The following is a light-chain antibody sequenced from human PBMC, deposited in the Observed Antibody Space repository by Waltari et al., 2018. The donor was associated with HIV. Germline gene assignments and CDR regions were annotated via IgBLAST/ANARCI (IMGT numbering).Light chain of an antibody. CDR3: QSSYSTLSGSV. V-gene: IGLV1-40*01. Sequence: QSVLTQPPSVSGAPGQRVTLSCTGTSSNIGTHEVHWYQQFPGTAPRLLIYNSNNRPSGVPDRFSASTSGTSASLAITGLQADDEAYYYCQSSYSTLSGSVFGGGTKLTVL. J-gene: IGLJ2*01. CDR2: NSN. CDR1: SSNIGTHE.